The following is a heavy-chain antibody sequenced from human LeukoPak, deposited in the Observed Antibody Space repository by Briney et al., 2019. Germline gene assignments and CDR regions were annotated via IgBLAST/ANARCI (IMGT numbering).Heavy chain of an antibody. CDR2: IYSGGST. V-gene: IGHV3-53*01. Sequence: PGGSLRLSCAASGFTVSSNYMSWVRQAPGKGLEWVSVIYSGGSTYYADSVKGRFTISRDNSKNTLYLQMNSLRAEDTAVYYCAKSSVFGYSNFDLWGRGTLVTVSS. D-gene: IGHD5-12*01. CDR1: GFTVSSNY. CDR3: AKSSVFGYSNFDL. J-gene: IGHJ2*01.